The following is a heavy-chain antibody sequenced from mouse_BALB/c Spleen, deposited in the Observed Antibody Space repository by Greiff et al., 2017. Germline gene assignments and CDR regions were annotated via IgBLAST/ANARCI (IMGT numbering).Heavy chain of an antibody. CDR3: ALIYYDYDDAMDY. CDR1: GFTFSSFG. CDR2: ISSGSSTI. Sequence: EVQGVESGGGLVQPGGSRKLSCAASGFTFSSFGMHWVRQAPEKGLEWVAYISSGSSTIYYADTVKGRFTISRDNPKNTLFLQMTSLRSEDTAMYYCALIYYDYDDAMDYWGQGTSVTVSS. D-gene: IGHD2-4*01. V-gene: IGHV5-17*02. J-gene: IGHJ4*01.